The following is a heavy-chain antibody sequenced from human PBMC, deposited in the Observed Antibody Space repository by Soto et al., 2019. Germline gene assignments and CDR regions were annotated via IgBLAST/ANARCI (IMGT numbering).Heavy chain of an antibody. Sequence: PGESLKISCKGSGYSFTSYWIGWVRQMPGKGLEWMGIIYPGGYDIRYSPSFQGQVTISADKSISTAYLQWSSLKASDTAMYYCARGGGDIVVVPAAVVQLWLPAFDYWGQGTLVTVSS. D-gene: IGHD2-2*01. CDR1: GYSFTSYW. CDR3: ARGGGDIVVVPAAVVQLWLPAFDY. V-gene: IGHV5-51*01. J-gene: IGHJ4*02. CDR2: IYPGGYDI.